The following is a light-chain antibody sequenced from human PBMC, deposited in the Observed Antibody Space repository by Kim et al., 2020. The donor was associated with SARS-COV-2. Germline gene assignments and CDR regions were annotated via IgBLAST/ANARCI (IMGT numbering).Light chain of an antibody. CDR1: QDIRND. CDR3: LQHKTYPIT. CDR2: GAS. Sequence: DIQTTQSPSSLSASVGDRVTITCRASQDIRNDLGWYQQNPGRAPKRLIYGASSLQSGVPSRFSGSGYGTEFTLTISSLQPEVFATFFCLQHKTYPITFGQGTRLEIK. V-gene: IGKV1-17*01. J-gene: IGKJ5*01.